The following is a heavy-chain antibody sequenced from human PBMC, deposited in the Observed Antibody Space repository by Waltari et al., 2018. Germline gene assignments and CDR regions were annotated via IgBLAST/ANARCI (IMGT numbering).Heavy chain of an antibody. CDR1: GSSISSGYY. D-gene: IGHD3-10*01. J-gene: IGHJ5*02. CDR3: ARGEWWFDP. Sequence: QVQLQESGPGLVKPSETLSLTCAVSGSSISSGYYWGWIRQPPGKGLEWIGSIYHSGSTYYNPSLKIRVTTSVDTSKHPFSLKRGSVPAAATAVYYCARGEWWFDPWGQGTLVTVSS. CDR2: IYHSGST. V-gene: IGHV4-38-2*01.